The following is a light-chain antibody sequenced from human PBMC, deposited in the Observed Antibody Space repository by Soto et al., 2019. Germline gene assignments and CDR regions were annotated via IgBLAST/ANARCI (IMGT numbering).Light chain of an antibody. CDR2: DCR. CDR1: NIRTKS. V-gene: IGLV3-21*02. CDR3: QVWDSSGDHPV. Sequence: SYELTQPPSVSVAPGQTATITCGGSNIRTKSVHWCRQRPGQAPVLVVYDCRDRPSGIPERFSGSNSGNTATLTISKVEPGDEADYYCQVWDSSGDHPVFGGGTKLTVL. J-gene: IGLJ2*01.